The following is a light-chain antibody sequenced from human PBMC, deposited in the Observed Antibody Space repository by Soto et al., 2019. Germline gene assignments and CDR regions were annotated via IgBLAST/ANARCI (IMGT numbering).Light chain of an antibody. CDR2: DVT. CDR1: SSDVGGYSF. J-gene: IGLJ1*01. Sequence: QSVLTQPPSASGSPGQSVTISCTGTSSDVGGYSFVSWYQQRPGKAPKLMIYDVTKRPSGVPDRFSGSKSGTSASLAISGLRSEDEADYYCAAWDDSLSGQVFGTGTKVTVL. CDR3: AAWDDSLSGQV. V-gene: IGLV2-8*01.